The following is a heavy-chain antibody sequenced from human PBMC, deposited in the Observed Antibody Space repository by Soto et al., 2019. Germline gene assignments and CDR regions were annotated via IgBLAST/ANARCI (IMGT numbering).Heavy chain of an antibody. CDR1: GGTFSNDA. V-gene: IGHV1-69*12. CDR2: IIPIFGTP. Sequence: QAQLVQSGAEVKKPGSSVKVSCKASGGTFSNDAINWVRQAPGQGLEWMGGIIPIFGTPSYAQRFEGKITITADESTGTAYLEVSRLRSEDTAVYYCASRRYSGSYLDPWGQGTLVTVSS. CDR3: ASRRYSGSYLDP. J-gene: IGHJ5*02. D-gene: IGHD1-26*01.